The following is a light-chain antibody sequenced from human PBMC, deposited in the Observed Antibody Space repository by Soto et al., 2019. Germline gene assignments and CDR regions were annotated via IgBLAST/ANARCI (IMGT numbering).Light chain of an antibody. Sequence: EIVLTQSPATLSLSPGERATLSCRASQRVSSYLAWYQQKPGQAPSLLMYDVSNRATGIPASFSGSGSGTDFTLAINSIEPEYFAVYYFQQRSSWPWTFGQGTKLEIK. CDR1: QRVSSY. J-gene: IGKJ1*01. CDR3: QQRSSWPWT. V-gene: IGKV3-11*01. CDR2: DVS.